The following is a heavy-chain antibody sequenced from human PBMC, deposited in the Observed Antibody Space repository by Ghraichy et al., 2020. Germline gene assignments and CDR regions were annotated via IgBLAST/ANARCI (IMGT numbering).Heavy chain of an antibody. CDR3: ARDFTGWGGPEPTVNYNWFDP. V-gene: IGHV1-18*01. J-gene: IGHJ5*02. CDR2: ISAYNGNT. D-gene: IGHD3-9*01. CDR1: GYTFTSYG. Sequence: ASVKVSCKASGYTFTSYGISWVRQAPGQGLEWMGWISAYNGNTNYAQKLQGRVTMTTDTSTSTAYMELRSLRSDDTAVYYCARDFTGWGGPEPTVNYNWFDPWGQGTLVTVSS.